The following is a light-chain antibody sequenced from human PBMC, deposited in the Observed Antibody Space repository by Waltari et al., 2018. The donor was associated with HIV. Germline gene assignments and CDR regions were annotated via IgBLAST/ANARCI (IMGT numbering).Light chain of an antibody. J-gene: IGLJ3*02. CDR3: QSADSSGTWV. V-gene: IGLV3-25*03. CDR2: KDS. CDR1: ALAKQD. Sequence: SYELTQPPSVSVSPGQTAGITCSGDALAKQDGYWYQQKPGQAPVLVMYKDSERPSGIPGRFSGSSSGTTVTLTISGVQAEDEADYYCQSADSSGTWVFGGGTKVTVL.